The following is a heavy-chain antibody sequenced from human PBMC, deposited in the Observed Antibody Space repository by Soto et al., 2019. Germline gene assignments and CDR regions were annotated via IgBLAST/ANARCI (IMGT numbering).Heavy chain of an antibody. CDR1: GFTFSSYG. CDR3: ATTGPY. Sequence: GGSLRLSCAASGFTFSSYGMHWVRQAPGKGLEWVAVIWFDGSNKFYADSVKGRFTISRGNSKNTVSLQMNSLRDEDSAAYYCATTGPYWGQGTLVTV. CDR2: IWFDGSNK. V-gene: IGHV3-33*01. J-gene: IGHJ4*02.